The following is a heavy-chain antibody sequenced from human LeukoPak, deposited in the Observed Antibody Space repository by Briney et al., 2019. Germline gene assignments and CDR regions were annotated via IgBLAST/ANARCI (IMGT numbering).Heavy chain of an antibody. V-gene: IGHV4-34*01. CDR2: INHGGST. J-gene: IGHJ6*04. Sequence: SETLSLTCAVYGGSFSGYYWSWIRQPPGKGLEWIGEINHGGSTNYNPSLKSRVTISVDTSKNQFSLKLSSVTAADTAVYYCARAPADCSGGSCYRYYYYGMDVWGKGTTVTVSS. CDR3: ARAPADCSGGSCYRYYYYGMDV. CDR1: GGSFSGYY. D-gene: IGHD2-15*01.